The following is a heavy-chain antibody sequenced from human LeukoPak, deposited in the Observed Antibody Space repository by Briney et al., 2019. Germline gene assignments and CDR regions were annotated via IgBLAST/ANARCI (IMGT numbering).Heavy chain of an antibody. CDR1: GGSFSGYY. J-gene: IGHJ4*02. CDR2: INHSGST. V-gene: IGHV4-34*01. CDR3: ASRRYFDWLSHPFDY. D-gene: IGHD3-9*01. Sequence: PSETLSLTCAVYGGSFSGYYWSWLRQPPGKGLEWIGEINHSGSTNYNPSLKSRVTISVDTSKNQFSLKLSSVTAADTAVYYCASRRYFDWLSHPFDYWGQGTLVTVSS.